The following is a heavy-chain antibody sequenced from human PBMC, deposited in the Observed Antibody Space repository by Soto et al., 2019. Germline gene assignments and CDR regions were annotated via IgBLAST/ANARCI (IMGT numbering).Heavy chain of an antibody. V-gene: IGHV4-38-2*01. CDR2: IYHSGST. J-gene: IGHJ4*02. Sequence: SETLSLTCAVSGYSISSGYYWGCIRQPPGKGLEWIGSIYHSGSTYYNPSLKSRVTISVDTSKNQFSLKLSSVTAADTAVYYCARQYSYGYLVYWGQGTLVTVSS. CDR3: ARQYSYGYLVY. D-gene: IGHD5-18*01. CDR1: GYSISSGYY.